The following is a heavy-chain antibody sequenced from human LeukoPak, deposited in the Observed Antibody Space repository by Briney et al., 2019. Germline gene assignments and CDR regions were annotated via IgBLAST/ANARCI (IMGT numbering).Heavy chain of an antibody. J-gene: IGHJ3*02. CDR1: GFTFSSYA. D-gene: IGHD2-8*01. Sequence: PGGSLRLSCAASGFTFSSYAMSWVRQAPGKGLEWVGRIKSKTDGGTTDYAAPVKGRFTISRDDSKNTLYLQMNSLKTEDTAVYYCARTYCTNGVCNRKAFDIWGQGTMVTVSS. CDR3: ARTYCTNGVCNRKAFDI. CDR2: IKSKTDGGTT. V-gene: IGHV3-15*01.